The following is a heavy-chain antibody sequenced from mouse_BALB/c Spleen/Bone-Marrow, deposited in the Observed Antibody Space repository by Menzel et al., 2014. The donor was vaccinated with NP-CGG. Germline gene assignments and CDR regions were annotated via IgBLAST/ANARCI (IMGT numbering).Heavy chain of an antibody. CDR1: GYTFTSYW. J-gene: IGHJ2*01. Sequence: QVQLQQSGAELAKPGASVKMSCKASGYTFTSYWMHWVKQRPGQGLEWIGYINPSTGYTEYNQKFKDKATLTADKSSSAAYMQLSSLTSEDSAVYYCARYGNYGDYFDYWGQGTTLTVSS. D-gene: IGHD2-1*01. CDR3: ARYGNYGDYFDY. CDR2: INPSTGYT. V-gene: IGHV1-7*01.